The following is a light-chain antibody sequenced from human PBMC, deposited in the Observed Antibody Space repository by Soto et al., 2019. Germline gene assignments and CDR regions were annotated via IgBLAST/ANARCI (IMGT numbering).Light chain of an antibody. J-gene: IGKJ1*01. CDR3: QQNGITPRT. V-gene: IGKV3-20*01. CDR2: GAS. CDR1: QSVSSSY. Sequence: EIVLTQSPGTLSLSPGERATLSCRASQSVSSSYLAWYQQKPGQAPRLLIYGASRRATGIPERLSGSGSGPDFTFTITGLKPEVLPGHDFQQNGITPRTFGKGTKGEIK.